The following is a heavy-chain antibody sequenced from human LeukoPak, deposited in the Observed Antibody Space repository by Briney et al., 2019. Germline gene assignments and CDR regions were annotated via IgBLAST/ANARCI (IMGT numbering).Heavy chain of an antibody. CDR1: GYSFTSYW. CDR2: IYPGDSDT. CDR3: ARTYSSGWYAYGMDV. Sequence: GESLKISCKGSGYSFTSYWIGWVRQMPGKGLEWMGIIYPGDSDTRYSPSFQGQVTISADKSISTAYLQWSRLKASDTAMYYGARTYSSGWYAYGMDVWGQGTTVTVSS. V-gene: IGHV5-51*01. D-gene: IGHD6-19*01. J-gene: IGHJ6*02.